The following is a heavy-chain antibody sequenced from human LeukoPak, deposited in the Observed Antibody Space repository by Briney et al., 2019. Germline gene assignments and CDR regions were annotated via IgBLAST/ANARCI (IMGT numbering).Heavy chain of an antibody. V-gene: IGHV3-23*01. CDR3: AKFRSSTYYFDY. J-gene: IGHJ4*02. CDR2: ISASGGTP. CDR1: GFTFSSYA. D-gene: IGHD3-10*01. Sequence: GGSLRLSCAASGFTFSSYAMSWVRQAPGKRLEWVSGISASGGTPTYADAVKCRFTISRDNSKNTLYLQVNSLRAEDTAVYYCAKFRSSTYYFDYWGQGTLVTVSS.